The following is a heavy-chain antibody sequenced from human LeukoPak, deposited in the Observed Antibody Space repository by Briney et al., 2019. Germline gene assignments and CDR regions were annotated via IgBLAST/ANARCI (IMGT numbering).Heavy chain of an antibody. V-gene: IGHV4-4*07. CDR2: IYTRGST. J-gene: IGHJ4*02. D-gene: IGHD3-22*01. CDR3: AGEGHYYDITGYYYGGEDY. CDR1: GGSITSYY. Sequence: SGTLSLTCTVSGGSITSYYWSWIRQPAGKGLEWIGRIYTRGSTNYNPSLKSRVTVSVDTSRNQFSLKLTSVTAADTAVYYCAGEGHYYDITGYYYGGEDYWGQGTLVIVSS.